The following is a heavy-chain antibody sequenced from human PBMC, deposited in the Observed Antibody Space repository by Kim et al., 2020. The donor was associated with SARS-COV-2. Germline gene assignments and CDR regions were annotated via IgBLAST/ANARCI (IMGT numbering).Heavy chain of an antibody. V-gene: IGHV4-39*01. CDR3: ARLPHDSSGYVDC. CDR2: VYHSWST. D-gene: IGHD3-22*01. CDR1: GGSISNSFNY. Sequence: SETLSLSCNVSGGSISNSFNYWGWIRQRPGKGLEWIGSVYHSWSTYDNPSLKSRVTVSVDTSKNQFSLKVTSVTAADTAVYFCARLPHDSSGYVDCWGQGTLVTVSS. J-gene: IGHJ4*02.